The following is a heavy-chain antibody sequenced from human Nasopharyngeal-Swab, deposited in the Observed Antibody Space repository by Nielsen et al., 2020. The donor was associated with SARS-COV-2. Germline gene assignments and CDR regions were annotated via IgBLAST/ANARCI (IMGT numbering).Heavy chain of an antibody. D-gene: IGHD2-2*01. CDR3: ARRTFSSTSLIDC. V-gene: IGHV3-7*01. CDR2: IKQDGSEK. J-gene: IGHJ4*02. CDR1: GFTFSAYW. Sequence: GESLKISCAASGFTFSAYWMSWVRQAPGKGLEWVANIKQDGSEKYYEDSVKGRFTISRDNAKNSLYLQMNSLRVEDTAVYYCARRTFSSTSLIDCWGQGILVTVSS.